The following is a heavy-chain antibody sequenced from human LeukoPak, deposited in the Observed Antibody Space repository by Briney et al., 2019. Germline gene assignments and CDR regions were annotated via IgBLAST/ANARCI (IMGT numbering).Heavy chain of an antibody. D-gene: IGHD3-22*01. CDR1: GGSFSSYH. CDR3: ARARRLLTYYYDSSGPFDY. V-gene: IGHV4-34*01. J-gene: IGHJ4*02. Sequence: SETLSLTCAVYGGSFSSYHLSWIRQSPGKGLEWIGEINHSGSTNYNPSLKSRVTISVDTSKNQFSLKLSSVTAADTAVYYCARARRLLTYYYDSSGPFDYWGQGTLVTVSS. CDR2: INHSGST.